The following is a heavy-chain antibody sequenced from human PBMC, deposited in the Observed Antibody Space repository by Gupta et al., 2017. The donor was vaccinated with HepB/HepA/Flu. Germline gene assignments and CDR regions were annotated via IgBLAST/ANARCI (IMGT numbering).Heavy chain of an antibody. V-gene: IGHV4-4*02. J-gene: IGHJ4*02. CDR1: GRSPRSDGIW. CDR3: VRVSEGSRNYFRGGA. Sequence: QVQLQESGAGMVKPSWTLSRTNAVSGRSPRSDGIWWNWFRHPPGSGLEWIAEILHFRNTHYNTARQSRVTIALDKSNTQFSLTLTTVAAADAAVYYCVRVSEGSRNYFRGGAGGPGTLVMVSS. D-gene: IGHD3-10*01. CDR2: ILHFRNT.